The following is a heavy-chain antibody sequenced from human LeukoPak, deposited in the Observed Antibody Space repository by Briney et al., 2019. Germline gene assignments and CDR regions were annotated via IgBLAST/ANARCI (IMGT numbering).Heavy chain of an antibody. CDR1: GGTFSSYA. V-gene: IGHV1-69*10. Sequence: ASVTVSCKASGGTFSSYAIRWVRQAPGQGLEWMGRIIPILGIANYAQKFQGRLTITAHKSTSTAYMELSNLRSNDTDVYYCPCDILTGYYLVDYWGQGTLVTVSS. CDR2: IIPILGIA. J-gene: IGHJ4*02. CDR3: PCDILTGYYLVDY. D-gene: IGHD3-9*01.